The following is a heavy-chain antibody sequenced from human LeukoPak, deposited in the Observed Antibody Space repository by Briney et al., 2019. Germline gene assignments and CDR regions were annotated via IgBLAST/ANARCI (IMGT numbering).Heavy chain of an antibody. Sequence: GRSLRLSCAASGFTVSRSYMAWVRQTPGRGLEWVSVIYSGDSTSYADSVKGRFTMSRDNSKNTVYLQMNSLRAEDTAVYYCARVTNGYDFGGWFDPWGQGILVTVSS. CDR1: GFTVSRSY. D-gene: IGHD5-12*01. CDR2: IYSGDST. CDR3: ARVTNGYDFGGWFDP. V-gene: IGHV3-66*01. J-gene: IGHJ5*02.